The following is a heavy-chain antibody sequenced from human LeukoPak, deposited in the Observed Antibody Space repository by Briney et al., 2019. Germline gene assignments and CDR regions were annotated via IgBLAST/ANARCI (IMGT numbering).Heavy chain of an antibody. Sequence: GGPLRLSCAASGLTFSGYSMNWVRKAPGKGLERVSYISSSSSTIYYADSVKGRFTISRDNAKNSLYLQMNSLRDEDTAVYYCAIYRSIGAAGDLSDYWGQGTLVTVSS. V-gene: IGHV3-48*02. CDR2: ISSSSSTI. CDR1: GLTFSGYS. CDR3: AIYRSIGAAGDLSDY. D-gene: IGHD6-13*01. J-gene: IGHJ4*02.